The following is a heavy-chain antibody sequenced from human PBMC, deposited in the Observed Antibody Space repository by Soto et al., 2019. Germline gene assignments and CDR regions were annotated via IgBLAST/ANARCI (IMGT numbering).Heavy chain of an antibody. J-gene: IGHJ6*03. D-gene: IGHD2-15*01. CDR1: GYTFTSYG. V-gene: IGHV1-18*01. CDR2: ISAYNGNT. CDR3: ARDMWDIVVVVAATHYMDV. Sequence: QVQLVQSGAEVKKPGASVKVSCKASGYTFTSYGISWVRQAPGQGLEWMGWISAYNGNTNYAQKLQGRVTMTTDTTTSSAYMELRSLRSDDTAVYYCARDMWDIVVVVAATHYMDVWGKGNTVTSSS.